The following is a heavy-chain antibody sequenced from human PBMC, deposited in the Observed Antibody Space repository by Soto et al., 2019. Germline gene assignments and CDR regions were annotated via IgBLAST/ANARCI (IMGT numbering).Heavy chain of an antibody. Sequence: QVQLQESGPGLVKPSETLSLTCTVSGGSFKSGSYSWSWIRQPPGKGLEWIGYVYHTGRTSYNPSLKGGFSISMDTSKNQFSLNLDSVTAADTAVYFCARDFAYFDSWGQGTLVTVSS. CDR3: ARDFAYFDS. CDR1: GGSFKSGSYS. J-gene: IGHJ4*02. CDR2: VYHTGRT. D-gene: IGHD3-3*01. V-gene: IGHV4-61*01.